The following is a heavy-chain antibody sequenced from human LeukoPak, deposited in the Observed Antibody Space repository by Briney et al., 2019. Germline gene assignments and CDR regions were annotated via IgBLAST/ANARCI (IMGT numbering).Heavy chain of an antibody. CDR2: ISWNSGSI. D-gene: IGHD4-23*01. J-gene: IGHJ2*01. CDR3: AKDMPPNYGGNSAFWYFDL. V-gene: IGHV3-9*01. Sequence: GGSLRLSCAASGFTFDDYTMHWVRQTPGKGLEWVSGISWNSGSIGYADSVKGRFTISRDNAKNSLYLQMNSLRPGDAALYYCAKDMPPNYGGNSAFWYFDLWGRGTLVTVSS. CDR1: GFTFDDYT.